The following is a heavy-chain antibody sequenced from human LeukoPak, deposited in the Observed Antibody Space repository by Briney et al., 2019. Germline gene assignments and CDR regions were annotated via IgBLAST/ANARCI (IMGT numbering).Heavy chain of an antibody. Sequence: GASVKVSCKASGYTFTSYDINWVRQATGQGLEWMGWINPNSGGTNYAQKFQGRVTMTRDTSISTAYMELSRLRSDDTAVYYCAREGSGYDTRGLDYWGQGTLVTVSS. J-gene: IGHJ4*02. CDR3: AREGSGYDTRGLDY. CDR2: INPNSGGT. V-gene: IGHV1-2*02. D-gene: IGHD3-3*01. CDR1: GYTFTSYD.